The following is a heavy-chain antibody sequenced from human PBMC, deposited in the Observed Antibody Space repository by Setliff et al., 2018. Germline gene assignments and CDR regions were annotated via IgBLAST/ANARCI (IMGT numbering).Heavy chain of an antibody. CDR3: ARDRRDYIGAGSSEIDYYYYYYMDV. J-gene: IGHJ6*03. V-gene: IGHV3-23*01. D-gene: IGHD3-10*01. CDR2: MSASGTST. Sequence: LRLSCAASGFTFSNYGMTWVRQAPGKGLEWVSAMSASGTSTYHADSVKGRFTVSRDNSKNTLSLQMYSLRTEDTALYYCARDRRDYIGAGSSEIDYYYYYYMDVWGKGTTVTVSS. CDR1: GFTFSNYG.